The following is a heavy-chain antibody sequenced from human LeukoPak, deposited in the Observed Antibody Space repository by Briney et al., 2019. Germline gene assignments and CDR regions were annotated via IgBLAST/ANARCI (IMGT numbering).Heavy chain of an antibody. D-gene: IGHD7-27*01. CDR2: MSPNSGDT. CDR3: VRTPPNWGFDY. J-gene: IGHJ4*02. Sequence: ASVKVSCKASGYTFTTHDINWVRQATGQGLEWLGWMSPNSGDTGYAQKFQGRVTMTSNSSISTAYMELSSLRSEDTAIYYCVRTPPNWGFDYWGQGTLVTVSS. CDR1: GYTFTTHD. V-gene: IGHV1-8*01.